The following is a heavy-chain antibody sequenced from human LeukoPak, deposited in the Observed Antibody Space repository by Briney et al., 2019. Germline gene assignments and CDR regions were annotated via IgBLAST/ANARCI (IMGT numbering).Heavy chain of an antibody. CDR1: GGSFSGYY. J-gene: IGHJ6*02. D-gene: IGHD3-10*01. CDR3: ARGRITMVRGVIRAYYGMDV. Sequence: ASETLSLTCAVYGGSFSGYYWSWIRQPPGKGLEWIGEINHSGGTNYNPSLKSRVTISVDTSKNQFSLKLSSVTAADTAVYYCARGRITMVRGVIRAYYGMDVWGQGTTVTVSS. V-gene: IGHV4-34*01. CDR2: INHSGGT.